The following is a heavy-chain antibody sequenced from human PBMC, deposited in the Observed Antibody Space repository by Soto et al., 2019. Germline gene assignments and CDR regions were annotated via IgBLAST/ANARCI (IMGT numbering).Heavy chain of an antibody. CDR2: INHSGST. J-gene: IGHJ2*01. CDR1: GGSFSGYY. D-gene: IGHD6-6*01. Sequence: SETLSLTCAVYGGSFSGYYWSWIRQPPGKGLEWIGEINHSGSTNYNPSLKSRVTISVDTSKNQFSLKLSSVTAADTAVYYCARGLHSSSPAGYFDLWGRGTLVTVSS. V-gene: IGHV4-34*01. CDR3: ARGLHSSSPAGYFDL.